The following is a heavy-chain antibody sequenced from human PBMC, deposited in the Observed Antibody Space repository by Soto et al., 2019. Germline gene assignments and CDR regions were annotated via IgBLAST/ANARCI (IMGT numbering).Heavy chain of an antibody. CDR3: VRGYCTTSPCSGDFQF. V-gene: IGHV1-46*01. Sequence: QVQLVQSGAELKKPGASVKVACKASGYKFTTYFIHWVRQAPGHGLEWMGMIHPSGDTGYAQKFRCRVTMTIDTSTTTAYMELRNLTSEDTAVYFSVRGYCTTSPCSGDFQFWGQGTLVTVSS. J-gene: IGHJ1*01. D-gene: IGHD2-15*01. CDR1: GYKFTTYF. CDR2: IHPSGDT.